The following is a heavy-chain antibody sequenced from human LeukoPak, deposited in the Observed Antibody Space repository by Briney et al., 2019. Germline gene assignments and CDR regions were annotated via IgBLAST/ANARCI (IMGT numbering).Heavy chain of an antibody. CDR2: INPDSGGT. CDR1: GFPFTGYY. J-gene: IGHJ4*02. V-gene: IGHV1-2*02. Sequence: ASVKVSCKASGFPFTGYYMNWVRQAPGQGLEWMGWINPDSGGTHYAQKFQGRVTLTRDTSISTAYMELSTMRSDDTALYYCARDLRGFGDYLDYWGQGTLVTVSS. CDR3: ARDLRGFGDYLDY. D-gene: IGHD3-10*01.